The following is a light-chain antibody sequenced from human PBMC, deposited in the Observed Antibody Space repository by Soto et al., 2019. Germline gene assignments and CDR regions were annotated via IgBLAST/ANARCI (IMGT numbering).Light chain of an antibody. CDR1: NIGSKS. J-gene: IGLJ2*01. V-gene: IGLV3-21*01. CDR2: YDS. CDR3: QVWESSSDHLV. Sequence: ELTQPPSVSVAPGKTARITCGGNNIGSKSVHWYQQKPGQAPVLVIYYDSDRPSGIPERFSGSNSGNTATLTISRVEAGDEADYYCQVWESSSDHLVFGGGTKVTVL.